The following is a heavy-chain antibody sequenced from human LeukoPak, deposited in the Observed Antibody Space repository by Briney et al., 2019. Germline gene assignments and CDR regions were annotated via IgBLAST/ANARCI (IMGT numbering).Heavy chain of an antibody. CDR1: GGTFSSYA. J-gene: IGHJ4*02. V-gene: IGHV1-8*02. CDR2: MNPNSGNT. CDR3: ARGLRITIFGVVNPYGY. D-gene: IGHD3-3*01. Sequence: ASVKVSCKASGGTFSSYAISWVRQAPGQGLEWMGWMNPNSGNTGYAQKFQGRVTMTRNTSISTAYMELSSLRSEDTAVYYCARGLRITIFGVVNPYGYWGQGTLVTVSS.